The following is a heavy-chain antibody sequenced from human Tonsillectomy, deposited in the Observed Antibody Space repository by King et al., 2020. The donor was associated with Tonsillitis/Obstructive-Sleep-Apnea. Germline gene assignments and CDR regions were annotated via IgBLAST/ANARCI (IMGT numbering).Heavy chain of an antibody. Sequence: VQLVESGGGVVQPGGSLKLSCAASGFTFDDYAMHWVRQAPGKGLEWVSLISGDGGSTYYADYVKGRVTISRDNSKNSLYLQMNSLRTEDTALYYCAKDTDFWSGYDAFDIWGQGTMVTVSS. D-gene: IGHD3-3*01. V-gene: IGHV3-43*02. CDR2: ISGDGGST. CDR1: GFTFDDYA. CDR3: AKDTDFWSGYDAFDI. J-gene: IGHJ3*02.